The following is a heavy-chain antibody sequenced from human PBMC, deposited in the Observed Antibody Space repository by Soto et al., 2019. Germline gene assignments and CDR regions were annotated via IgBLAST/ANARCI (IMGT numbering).Heavy chain of an antibody. CDR1: GYTFTSYY. D-gene: IGHD6-13*01. V-gene: IGHV1-46*01. Sequence: ASVKVSCKASGYTFTSYYMHWLRQAPGQGLEWMGIINPSGGSTGYAQKFQGRVTMTRDTSTSTVYMELSSLRSEDTAVYYCARDSSSWYPDYWGQGTLVTVSS. CDR2: INPSGGST. CDR3: ARDSSSWYPDY. J-gene: IGHJ4*02.